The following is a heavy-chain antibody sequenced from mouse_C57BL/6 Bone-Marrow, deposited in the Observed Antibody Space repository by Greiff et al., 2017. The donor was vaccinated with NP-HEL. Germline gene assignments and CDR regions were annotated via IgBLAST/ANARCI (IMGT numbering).Heavy chain of an antibody. CDR3: ARGSYDYDYFDY. D-gene: IGHD2-4*01. V-gene: IGHV3-6*01. CDR2: ISYDGSS. J-gene: IGHJ2*01. CDR1: GYSITSGYY. Sequence: EVQLQQSGPGLVKPSQSLSLTCSVTGYSITSGYYWNWIRQFPGNKLEWMGYISYDGSSNYNPSLKNRISITRDTSKNQFFLKLNSVTTEDTATDYCARGSYDYDYFDYWGQGTTLTVSS.